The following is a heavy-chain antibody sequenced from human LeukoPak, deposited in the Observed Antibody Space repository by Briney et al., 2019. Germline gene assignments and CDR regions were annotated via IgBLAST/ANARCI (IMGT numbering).Heavy chain of an antibody. CDR2: ISSSGSTI. Sequence: PGGSLRLSCAASGFTFSDYYMSWIRQAPGKGLEWVSYISSSGSTIYYADSVKGRFTISRDNAKNSLYLQMNSLRAEDTAVFYCARDNGSFCDDGFDMWGQGTMVTVSS. CDR1: GFTFSDYY. CDR3: ARDNGSFCDDGFDM. V-gene: IGHV3-11*04. D-gene: IGHD1-26*01. J-gene: IGHJ3*02.